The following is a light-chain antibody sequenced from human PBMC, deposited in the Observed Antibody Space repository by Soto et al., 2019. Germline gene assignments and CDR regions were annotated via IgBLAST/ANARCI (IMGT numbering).Light chain of an antibody. Sequence: QSALTQPRSVSGSPGQSVTISCTGTSTDVGGYKYVSWYQQQPGKAPKLLVYDVTERPSGVTERFSGSKSGNTASLTISGLQAEDEGHYYCCSYAGSYTLFLFGEGTKLTVL. CDR2: DVT. CDR1: STDVGGYKY. CDR3: CSYAGSYTLFL. J-gene: IGLJ2*01. V-gene: IGLV2-11*01.